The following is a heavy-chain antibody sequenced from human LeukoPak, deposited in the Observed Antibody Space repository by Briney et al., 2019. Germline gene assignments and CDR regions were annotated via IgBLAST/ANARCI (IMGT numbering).Heavy chain of an antibody. Sequence: GGSLRLSCAVSGFTFNSYAMSWVRQAPGKGLEWVSAITGGANSIYYADSVKGRFTISRDNSKNSLYLQMNSLRAEDTAVYYCAKGIRGMALYYFDYWGQGTLVTVSS. J-gene: IGHJ4*02. CDR1: GFTFNSYA. D-gene: IGHD3-10*01. CDR2: ITGGANSI. V-gene: IGHV3-23*01. CDR3: AKGIRGMALYYFDY.